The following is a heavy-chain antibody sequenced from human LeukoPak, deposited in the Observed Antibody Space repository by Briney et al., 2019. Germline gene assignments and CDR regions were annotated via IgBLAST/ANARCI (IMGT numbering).Heavy chain of an antibody. CDR1: GYSISSSNW. CDR2: IYYSGST. CDR3: ARGVYIAAAQYGY. V-gene: IGHV4-28*03. D-gene: IGHD6-13*01. J-gene: IGHJ4*02. Sequence: NPSDTLSLTCAVSGYSISSSNWWGWIRQPPGKGLEWIGYIYYSGSTYYNPSLKSRVTMSVDTSKNQFSLKLSSVTAADTAVYYCARGVYIAAAQYGYWGQGTLVTVSS.